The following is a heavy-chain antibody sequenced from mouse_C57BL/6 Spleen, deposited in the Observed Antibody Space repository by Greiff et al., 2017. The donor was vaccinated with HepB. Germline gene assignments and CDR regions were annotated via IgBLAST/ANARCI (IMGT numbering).Heavy chain of an antibody. V-gene: IGHV1-80*01. CDR1: GYAFSSYW. CDR3: ARSETAQGYFDY. Sequence: VQLQESGAELVKPGASVKISCKASGYAFSSYWMNWVKQRPGKGLEWIGQIYPGDGDTNYNGKFKGKAKLTADKSSSTASMQLSSLTSEDAAVYFCARSETAQGYFDYWGQGTTLTVSS. J-gene: IGHJ2*01. D-gene: IGHD3-2*02. CDR2: IYPGDGDT.